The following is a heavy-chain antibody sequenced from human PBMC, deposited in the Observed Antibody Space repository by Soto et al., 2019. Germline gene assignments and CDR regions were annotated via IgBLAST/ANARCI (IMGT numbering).Heavy chain of an antibody. J-gene: IGHJ5*02. D-gene: IGHD3-10*01. V-gene: IGHV4-30-2*01. CDR3: ARAVAPYFGTWFDP. Sequence: TLSLTCAVSGGSITSGNSYSWSWIRQPPGKGLEWIGSISHTGSTSYNPSLKSRLTMSVDKSKNQFSLRLSSVTAADMAVYYCARAVAPYFGTWFDPWGQGILVTVSS. CDR2: ISHTGST. CDR1: GGSITSGNSYS.